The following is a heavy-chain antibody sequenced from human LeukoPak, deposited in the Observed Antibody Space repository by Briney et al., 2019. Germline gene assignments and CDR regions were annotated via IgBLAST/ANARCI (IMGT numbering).Heavy chain of an antibody. D-gene: IGHD3-10*01. CDR3: ARVVETMVRGHTPNWDV. Sequence: PGGSLRLSCAASGFIFSSYAMHWVRQAPGKGLEWVAVMSYDGSIIYYADSVKGRFTISRDNSKDTLYLQMNSLRAEDTAVYYCARVVETMVRGHTPNWDVWGQGTTVTVSS. CDR2: MSYDGSII. CDR1: GFIFSSYA. J-gene: IGHJ6*02. V-gene: IGHV3-30*14.